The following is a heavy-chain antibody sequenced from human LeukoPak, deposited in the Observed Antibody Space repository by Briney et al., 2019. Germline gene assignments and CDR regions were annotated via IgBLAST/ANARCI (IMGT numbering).Heavy chain of an antibody. V-gene: IGHV3-7*04. D-gene: IGHD5-24*01. CDR3: TRVGYIDEGIDY. Sequence: PGGSLRLSCVASGFPFSSYWMTWVRQAPGKGLEWVANIKQDGSKKSYVDSVKGRFTISRDNAKNSLYLQMNSLRAEVTAIYYCTRVGYIDEGIDYWGQGTLVTVYS. CDR2: IKQDGSKK. CDR1: GFPFSSYW. J-gene: IGHJ4*02.